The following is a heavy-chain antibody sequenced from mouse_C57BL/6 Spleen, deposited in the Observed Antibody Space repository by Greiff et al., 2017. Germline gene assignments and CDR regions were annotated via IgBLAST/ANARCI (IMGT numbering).Heavy chain of an antibody. CDR3: ARFRTPHWYFDV. V-gene: IGHV1-52*01. J-gene: IGHJ1*03. CDR1: GYTFTSYW. Sequence: QVQLQQPGAELVRPGSSVKLSCKASGYTFTSYWMHWVKQRPIQGLEWIGNIDPSDSETHYNQKFKDKATLTVDKSSSTAYMQLSSLTSEDAAVYYCARFRTPHWYFDVWGTGTTVTVSS. CDR2: IDPSDSET.